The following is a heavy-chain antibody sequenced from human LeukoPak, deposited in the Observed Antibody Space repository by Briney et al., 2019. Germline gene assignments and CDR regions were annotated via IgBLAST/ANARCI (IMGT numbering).Heavy chain of an antibody. CDR3: ARGRGGGYFDF. CDR1: GYTFTDYS. V-gene: IGHV1-2*02. D-gene: IGHD2-15*01. J-gene: IGHJ4*02. Sequence: GASVKVSCKASGYTFTDYSIHWMRQAPGQGLEWMGWITPNSGGTNYAQKFQGRVTMTRDTSISTAYMELSRLRSDDTAAYSCARGRGGGYFDFWGQETLVTVSS. CDR2: ITPNSGGT.